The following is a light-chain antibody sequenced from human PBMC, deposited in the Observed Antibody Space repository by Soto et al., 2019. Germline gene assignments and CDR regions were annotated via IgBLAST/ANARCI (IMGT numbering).Light chain of an antibody. V-gene: IGLV2-23*01. Sequence: QSALTQPASVSGSPGQSTTISCTGTSSDIGTYKYVSWFQHHPGKAPQLMIYEGSKRPSGVSNRFSGSKSGNTASLTISGLQAEDEADYYCCSYAGSSTWVFGGGTKVTVL. CDR2: EGS. J-gene: IGLJ3*02. CDR1: SSDIGTYKY. CDR3: CSYAGSSTWV.